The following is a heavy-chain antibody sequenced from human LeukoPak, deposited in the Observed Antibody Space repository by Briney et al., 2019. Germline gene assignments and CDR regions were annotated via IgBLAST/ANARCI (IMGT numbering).Heavy chain of an antibody. CDR1: GYTFTSYV. Sequence: ASVKVSCKASGYTFTSYVISWVRQAPGRGLEWMGWINPNSGGTNYAQKFQGRVTMTRDTSISTVYMELSRLRSDDTAVYYCARDGLWSGPGYYHYYYMDVWGKGTTVTVSS. CDR3: ARDGLWSGPGYYHYYYMDV. J-gene: IGHJ6*03. CDR2: INPNSGGT. D-gene: IGHD3-3*01. V-gene: IGHV1-2*02.